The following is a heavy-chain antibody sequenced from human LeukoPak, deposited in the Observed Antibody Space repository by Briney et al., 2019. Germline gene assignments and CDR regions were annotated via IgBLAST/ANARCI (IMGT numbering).Heavy chain of an antibody. CDR2: IYYSGST. CDR1: GGSISSYY. CDR3: ARDQGKGYFDY. Sequence: PSETLSLTCTVSGGSISSYYWSWIRQPTGKGLEWIGYIYYSGSTNYNPSLKSRVTISVDTSKNQFSLKLSSVTAADTAVYYCARDQGKGYFDYWGQGTLVTVSS. J-gene: IGHJ4*02. V-gene: IGHV4-59*01.